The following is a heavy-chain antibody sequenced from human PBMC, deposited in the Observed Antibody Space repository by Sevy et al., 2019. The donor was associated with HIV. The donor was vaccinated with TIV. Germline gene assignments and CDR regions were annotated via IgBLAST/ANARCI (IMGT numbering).Heavy chain of an antibody. CDR1: GFTFSSNG. V-gene: IGHV3-30*02. D-gene: IGHD1-26*01. Sequence: GGSLRLSCAASGFTFSSNGMHWVRQAPGKGLEWVAFIRYDGSNKYYADSVKGRSTISRDNSKNTLYLQMNSLRAEDTAVYYCAKGGLNSGSTDAFDIWGQGTMVTVSS. CDR3: AKGGLNSGSTDAFDI. CDR2: IRYDGSNK. J-gene: IGHJ3*02.